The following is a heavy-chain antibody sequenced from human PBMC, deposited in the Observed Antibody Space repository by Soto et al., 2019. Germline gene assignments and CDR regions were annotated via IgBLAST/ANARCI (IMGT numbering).Heavy chain of an antibody. J-gene: IGHJ6*02. V-gene: IGHV4-31*03. CDR3: ARGPKPGIAAAGTVNYYYGMDV. Sequence: PSETLSLTCTVSGGSISSGGYYWSWIRQHPGKGLEWIGYIYYSGSTYYNPSLKSRVTISVDTSKNQFSLKLSSVTAADTAVYYCARGPKPGIAAAGTVNYYYGMDVWGQGTTVTVSS. CDR2: IYYSGST. D-gene: IGHD6-13*01. CDR1: GGSISSGGYY.